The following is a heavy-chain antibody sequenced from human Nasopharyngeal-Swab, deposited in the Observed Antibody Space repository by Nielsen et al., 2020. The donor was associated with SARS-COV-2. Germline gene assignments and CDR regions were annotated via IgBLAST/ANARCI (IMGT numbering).Heavy chain of an antibody. D-gene: IGHD4-23*01. Sequence: SLKISCAASGFTFSSYAMHWVRQAPGKGLEWVAVISYDGSNKYYADSVKGRFTISRDNSKNTLYLQMNSLRAEDTALYYCASPKTFYGGNTGVDRAFDIWGQGTMVTVSS. V-gene: IGHV3-30-3*01. CDR1: GFTFSSYA. CDR3: ASPKTFYGGNTGVDRAFDI. J-gene: IGHJ3*02. CDR2: ISYDGSNK.